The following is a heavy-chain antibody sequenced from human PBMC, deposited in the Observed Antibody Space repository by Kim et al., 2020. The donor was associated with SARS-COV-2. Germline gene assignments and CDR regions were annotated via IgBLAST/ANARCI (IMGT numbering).Heavy chain of an antibody. CDR2: ST. V-gene: IGHV3-9*01. CDR3: AKDTDGAFDI. J-gene: IGHJ3*02. Sequence: STGYADSVKGRFTISRDNAKNSLYLQMNSLRAEDTALYYCAKDTDGAFDIWGQGTMVTVSS.